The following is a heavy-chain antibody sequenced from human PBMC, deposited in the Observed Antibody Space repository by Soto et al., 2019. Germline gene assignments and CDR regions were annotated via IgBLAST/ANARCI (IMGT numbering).Heavy chain of an antibody. CDR1: GFTVCSYH. CDR2: IYSAGSA. D-gene: IGHD6-13*01. CDR3: TRVYSSSYHYFAY. V-gene: IGHV3-66*01. J-gene: IGHJ4*02. Sequence: GALRLSCAASGFTVCSYHLSWVRQAPGKGLEWVSIIYSAGSADFADSVRGRFTISRDNSKNTLYLQMSSLRAEDTAVYYCTRVYSSSYHYFAYWGQGTLVTVSS.